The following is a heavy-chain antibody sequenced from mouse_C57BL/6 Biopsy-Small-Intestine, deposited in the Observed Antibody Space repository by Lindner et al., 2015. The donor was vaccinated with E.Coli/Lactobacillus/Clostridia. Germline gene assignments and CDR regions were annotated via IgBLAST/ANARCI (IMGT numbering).Heavy chain of an antibody. CDR3: ARREVYYFDY. Sequence: VQLQESGPELVKSEASVKISCRASGYSFTGNYVNWVKQSPEKSLEWIGEINPSTGGATYNQKFRPKATLTLDRSSSTAYIQLKSLTSEDSAVYYCARREVYYFDYWGQGTTLTVSS. CDR1: GYSFTGNY. CDR2: INPSTGGA. V-gene: IGHV1-42*01. J-gene: IGHJ2*01.